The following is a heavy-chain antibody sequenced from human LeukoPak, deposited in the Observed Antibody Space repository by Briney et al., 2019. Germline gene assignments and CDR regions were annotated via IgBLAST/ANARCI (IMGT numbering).Heavy chain of an antibody. V-gene: IGHV4-39*01. D-gene: IGHD1-26*01. CDR1: GGSISSSSYY. CDR3: ARHSGSYHKSALHI. Sequence: TSETLSLTCTVSGGSISSSSYYWGWIRQPPGKGLEWIGSMYYSGSTYYNPSLKSRVTISVDTSKNQFSLELTSVTAADTAVYYCARHSGSYHKSALHIWGQGTMVTVSS. CDR2: MYYSGST. J-gene: IGHJ3*02.